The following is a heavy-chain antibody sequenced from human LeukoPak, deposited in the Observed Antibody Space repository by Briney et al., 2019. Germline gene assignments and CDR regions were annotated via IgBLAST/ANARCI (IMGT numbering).Heavy chain of an antibody. CDR2: IYSGGST. CDR3: ARGVDEGAFDI. J-gene: IGHJ3*02. V-gene: IGHV3-53*01. CDR1: GFTVSSNY. Sequence: GGSLRLSCAASGFTVSSNYMSWVRQAPGEGLEWVSVIYSGGSTYYADSVKGRFTISRDNSKSTLYLQMNSLRAEDTAVYYCARGVDEGAFDIWGQGTMVTVSS.